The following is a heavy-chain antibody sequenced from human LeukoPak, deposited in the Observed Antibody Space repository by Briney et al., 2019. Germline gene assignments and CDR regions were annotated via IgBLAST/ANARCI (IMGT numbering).Heavy chain of an antibody. Sequence: GASVKVSCKASGDSFVGYGITWVRQAPGQGLEWMGWISAYNGNTNYAQKLQGRVTMTTDTSTSTAYMELRSLRSDDTAVYYCARVSLVDTALAWFDPWGQGTLVTVSS. D-gene: IGHD5-18*01. CDR2: ISAYNGNT. CDR1: GDSFVGYG. CDR3: ARVSLVDTALAWFDP. V-gene: IGHV1-18*01. J-gene: IGHJ5*02.